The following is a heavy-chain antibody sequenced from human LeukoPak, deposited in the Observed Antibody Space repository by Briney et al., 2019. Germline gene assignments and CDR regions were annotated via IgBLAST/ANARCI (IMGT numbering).Heavy chain of an antibody. J-gene: IGHJ4*02. D-gene: IGHD2-2*01. Sequence: GGSLRLSCAASGFTFSSYVMSWVRQAPGKGLEWVSSISNSGGSTYYADSVKGRFTISRDNSKNTLYLQMNSLRAEDTAVYYCASTNPQDIVVVPADDYYFDYWGQGTLVTVSS. CDR3: ASTNPQDIVVVPADDYYFDY. CDR1: GFTFSSYV. CDR2: ISNSGGST. V-gene: IGHV3-23*01.